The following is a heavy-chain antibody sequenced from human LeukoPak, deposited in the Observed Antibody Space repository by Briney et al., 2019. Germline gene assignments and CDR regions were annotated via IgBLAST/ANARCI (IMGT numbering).Heavy chain of an antibody. CDR3: AIEYYYGSGSYSDY. Sequence: GGSLRLSCAASGFTFSDYYMSWIRQAPGKGLEWVSYISSSGSTIYYADSVKGRFTISRDNAKNSLYPQMNSLRAEDTAVYYCAIEYYYGSGSYSDYWGQGTLVTVSS. J-gene: IGHJ4*02. CDR2: ISSSGSTI. V-gene: IGHV3-11*01. D-gene: IGHD3-10*01. CDR1: GFTFSDYY.